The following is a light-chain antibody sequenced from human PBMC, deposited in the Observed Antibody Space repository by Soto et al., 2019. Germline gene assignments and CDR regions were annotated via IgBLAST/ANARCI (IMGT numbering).Light chain of an antibody. Sequence: EIVLTQSQAPLPLSPGERATLSCRASQSVSSHLGLYQQKPGQAPRLLVYDATPRSTGIPARFSGSGSGKDFTLTISSLAPEDFGVYFCQQGSNWPLTFRQGTRLEIK. CDR1: QSVSSH. V-gene: IGKV3-11*01. CDR3: QQGSNWPLT. J-gene: IGKJ5*01. CDR2: DAT.